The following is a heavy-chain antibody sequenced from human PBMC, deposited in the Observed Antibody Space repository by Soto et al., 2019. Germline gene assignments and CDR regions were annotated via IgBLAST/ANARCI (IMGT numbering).Heavy chain of an antibody. CDR2: VYYNGGT. Sequence: PSETLSLTCAVSGGSISSGGYSWSWIRQPPGKGLEWIGYVYYNGGTNYNLSLKSRVTISVDTSKNQFSLKLNSVTAADTAVYYCARDHTGHFDYWGQGTLVTVSS. V-gene: IGHV4-61*08. CDR1: GGSISSGGYS. D-gene: IGHD1-1*01. CDR3: ARDHTGHFDY. J-gene: IGHJ4*02.